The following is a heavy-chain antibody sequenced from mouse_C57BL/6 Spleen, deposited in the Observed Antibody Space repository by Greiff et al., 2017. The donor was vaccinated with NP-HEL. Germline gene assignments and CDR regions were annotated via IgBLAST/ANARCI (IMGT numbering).Heavy chain of an antibody. D-gene: IGHD1-1*01. V-gene: IGHV1-39*01. CDR2: INPNYGTT. CDR1: GYSFTDYN. CDR3: ARCLTTVVAKGFDV. Sequence: VQLQQSGPELVKPGASVKISCKASGYSFTDYNMNWVKQSNGKSLEWIGVINPNYGTTSYNQKFKGKATLTVDQSSSTAYMQLNSLTSEDSAVYYGARCLTTVVAKGFDVWGTGTTVTVSS. J-gene: IGHJ1*03.